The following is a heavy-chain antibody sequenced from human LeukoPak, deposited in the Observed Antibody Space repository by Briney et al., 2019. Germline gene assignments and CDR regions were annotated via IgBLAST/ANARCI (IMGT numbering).Heavy chain of an antibody. Sequence: SETLSLTCAVYGGSFSGYYWSWIRQPPGKGLEWIGEINHSGSTNYNPSLKSRVTISVDTSKNQFSLKPSSVTAADTAVYYCARGRAAISYWGQGTLVTVSS. J-gene: IGHJ4*02. CDR3: ARGRAAISY. D-gene: IGHD2-2*01. CDR2: INHSGST. V-gene: IGHV4-34*01. CDR1: GGSFSGYY.